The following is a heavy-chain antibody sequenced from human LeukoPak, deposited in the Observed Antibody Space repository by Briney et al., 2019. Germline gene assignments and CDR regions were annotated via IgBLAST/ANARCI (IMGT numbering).Heavy chain of an antibody. CDR3: ARDRRDSGSYYYYYMDV. Sequence: GGSLRLSCAASGFTFSSYAMSWVRQAPGKGLEWVSAISGSGGSTYYADSVKGRFTISRDNAKNSLYLQMNSLRTEDTAVYYCARDRRDSGSYYYYYMDVWGKGTTVTISS. V-gene: IGHV3-23*01. CDR1: GFTFSSYA. CDR2: ISGSGGST. J-gene: IGHJ6*03. D-gene: IGHD1-26*01.